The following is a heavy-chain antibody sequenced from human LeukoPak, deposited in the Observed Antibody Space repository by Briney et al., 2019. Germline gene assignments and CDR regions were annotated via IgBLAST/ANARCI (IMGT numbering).Heavy chain of an antibody. Sequence: GASVKVSCKASGYTSTNYLMHWVRQAPGQRLEWMGWINAGNGNTKYSQNFQDRVTITRDTSANTAYMELSSLRSEDTAVYYCARGTAYGGYVNYWGQGTLVTVSS. CDR3: ARGTAYGGYVNY. CDR2: INAGNGNT. D-gene: IGHD5-12*01. CDR1: GYTSTNYL. V-gene: IGHV1-3*01. J-gene: IGHJ4*02.